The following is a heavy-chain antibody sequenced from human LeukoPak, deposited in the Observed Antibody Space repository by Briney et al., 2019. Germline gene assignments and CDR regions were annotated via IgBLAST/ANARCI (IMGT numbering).Heavy chain of an antibody. J-gene: IGHJ4*02. CDR1: GFTFSSYA. V-gene: IGHV3-23*01. CDR3: AKSFSILLWFGELLPWDY. Sequence: PGGSLRLSCAASGFTFSSYAMSWVRQAPGKGLEWVSAISGSGGSTYYADSVKGRFTISRDNSKNTLYLQMNSLRAEDTAVYYCAKSFSILLWFGELLPWDYWGQGTLVTVSS. CDR2: ISGSGGST. D-gene: IGHD3-10*01.